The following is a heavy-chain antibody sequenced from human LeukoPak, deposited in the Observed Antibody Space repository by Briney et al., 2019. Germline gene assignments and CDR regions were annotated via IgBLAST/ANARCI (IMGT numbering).Heavy chain of an antibody. V-gene: IGHV1-2*02. CDR3: ARDRYRDRFALFNY. CDR2: ITPSAGT. Sequence: ASVKVSCKASGYTFISYAMHWVRQAPGRGVEWMGWITPSAGTNYPQKFQGRAAITTHTSTTTPYMDLNRRTSDDTAVYYCARDRYRDRFALFNYWGQGALVTVSS. D-gene: IGHD5-24*01. CDR1: GYTFISYA. J-gene: IGHJ4*02.